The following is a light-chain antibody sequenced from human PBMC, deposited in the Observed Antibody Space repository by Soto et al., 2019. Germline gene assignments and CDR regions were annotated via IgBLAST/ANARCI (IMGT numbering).Light chain of an antibody. CDR1: QSVSSSY. J-gene: IGKJ3*01. Sequence: EIVLTQSPGTLSLSPGERATLSCRASQSVSSSYLARYQQRPGQAPRLLIFGASYRATGIPDRFSGSGSGTDFTLTISRLEPEDFAVYYCQQYRSSPPEFTFGPGTKVD. CDR2: GAS. V-gene: IGKV3-20*01. CDR3: QQYRSSPPEFT.